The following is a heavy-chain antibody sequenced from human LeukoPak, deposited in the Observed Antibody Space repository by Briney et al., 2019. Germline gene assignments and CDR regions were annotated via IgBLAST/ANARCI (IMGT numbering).Heavy chain of an antibody. CDR3: ARDPVGSGTLDSNWFDP. CDR2: IYTSGST. V-gene: IGHV4-4*07. D-gene: IGHD3-10*01. Sequence: SDTLSLICSVSGGSLSSYHSSWIRHPGGKALEWSGRIYTSGSTNYNPSLKSRVTMSVDTSKNQFSLKLSSVTAADTAVYYCARDPVGSGTLDSNWFDPWGQGTLVTVSS. CDR1: GGSLSSYH. J-gene: IGHJ5*02.